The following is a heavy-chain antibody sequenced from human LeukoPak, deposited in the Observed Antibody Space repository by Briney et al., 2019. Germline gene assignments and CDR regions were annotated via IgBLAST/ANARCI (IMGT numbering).Heavy chain of an antibody. D-gene: IGHD6-13*01. Sequence: SETLSLTCTVSGGSISSYYWSWIRQPAGKGLEWIGRIYTSGSTNYNPSLKSRVTMSVDTSKNQFSLQLNSVTPEDTAVYYCARDRDSSSWYYDGMDVWGQGTTVTVSS. J-gene: IGHJ6*02. V-gene: IGHV4-4*07. CDR1: GGSISSYY. CDR3: ARDRDSSSWYYDGMDV. CDR2: IYTSGST.